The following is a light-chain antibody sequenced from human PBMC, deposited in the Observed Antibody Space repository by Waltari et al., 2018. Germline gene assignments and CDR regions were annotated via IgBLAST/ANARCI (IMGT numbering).Light chain of an antibody. CDR1: SSDVGGFNF. Sequence: QSALTQPASVSGSPGQSISISCTGISSDVGGFNFVSWYQQHPGKAPKLMIYEVFTRPSGVSTRFSGSKSDNAASLAISGLQAEDEAVYYCSSYTASPPHVVFGGGTKVTVL. CDR3: SSYTASPPHVV. CDR2: EVF. J-gene: IGLJ2*01. V-gene: IGLV2-14*01.